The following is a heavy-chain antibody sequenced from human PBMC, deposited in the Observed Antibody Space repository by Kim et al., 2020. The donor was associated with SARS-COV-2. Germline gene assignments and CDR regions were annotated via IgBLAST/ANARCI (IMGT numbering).Heavy chain of an antibody. V-gene: IGHV4-34*01. J-gene: IGHJ4*02. D-gene: IGHD1-7*01. CDR3: ASIPHLWTGTTLWDY. Sequence: SETLSLTCAVYGGSFSGYYWSWIRQPPGKGLEWIGEINHSGSTNYNPSLKSRVTISVDTSKNQFSLKLSSVTAADTAVYYCASIPHLWTGTTLWDYWGQGTLVTVSS. CDR1: GGSFSGYY. CDR2: INHSGST.